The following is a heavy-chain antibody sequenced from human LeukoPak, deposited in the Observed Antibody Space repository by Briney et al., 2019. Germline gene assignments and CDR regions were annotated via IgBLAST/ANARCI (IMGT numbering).Heavy chain of an antibody. Sequence: SETLSLTCAVYGGSFSGYYWSWIRQPPGKGLEWIGEINHSGSTNYNPSLKSRVTISVDTSKNQFSLKLSSVTAADTAVYYCARHPEEMATRDFDYWGQGTLVTVSS. CDR2: INHSGST. CDR3: ARHPEEMATRDFDY. J-gene: IGHJ4*02. CDR1: GGSFSGYY. D-gene: IGHD5-24*01. V-gene: IGHV4-34*01.